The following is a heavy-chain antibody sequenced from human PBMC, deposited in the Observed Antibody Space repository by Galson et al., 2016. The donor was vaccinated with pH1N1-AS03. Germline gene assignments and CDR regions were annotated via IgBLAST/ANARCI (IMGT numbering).Heavy chain of an antibody. CDR1: GFTFTDFA. CDR2: TSSSGGST. J-gene: IGHJ6*02. Sequence: SLRLSCATSGFTFTDFALSWVRQAPGRGLEWVSATSSSGGSTYYAESVKGRFTISRDYSKNTVDLQMNSLRAEDTAVYYCAKDRNDYRLHYFSGSDVWGQGTTVIVSS. D-gene: IGHD1-1*01. V-gene: IGHV3-23*01. CDR3: AKDRNDYRLHYFSGSDV.